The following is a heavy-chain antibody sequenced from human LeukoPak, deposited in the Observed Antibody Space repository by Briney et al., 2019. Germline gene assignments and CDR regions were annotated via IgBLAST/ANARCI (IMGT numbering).Heavy chain of an antibody. J-gene: IGHJ5*02. V-gene: IGHV4-59*01. CDR3: SRGNSGYTDRSGYLPP. CDR2: IYYIGRT. CDR1: GGSIGSYY. Sequence: SETLSLTCTVSGGSIGSYYWSWIRQPPGKGLEWIGYIYYIGRTNYNPSLKSRVTISLDTSKNQFSLKLSSVTAADTAVYYCSRGNSGYTDRSGYLPPWGQGTLDNVSS. D-gene: IGHD3-3*01.